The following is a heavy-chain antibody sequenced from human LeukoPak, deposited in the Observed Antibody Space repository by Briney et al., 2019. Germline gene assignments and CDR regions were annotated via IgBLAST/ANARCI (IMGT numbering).Heavy chain of an antibody. D-gene: IGHD4-23*01. Sequence: SVKVSCKASGGIFSSYAISWVRQAPGQGLEWMGGIIPIFGTANYAQKFQGRVTITADESTSTAYMELSSLRSEDTAVYYCARVKVGDYGGKEVFDYWGQGTLVTVSS. V-gene: IGHV1-69*13. J-gene: IGHJ4*02. CDR3: ARVKVGDYGGKEVFDY. CDR2: IIPIFGTA. CDR1: GGIFSSYA.